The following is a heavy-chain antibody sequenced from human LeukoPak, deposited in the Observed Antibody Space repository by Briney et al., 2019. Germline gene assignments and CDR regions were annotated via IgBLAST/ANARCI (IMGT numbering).Heavy chain of an antibody. CDR2: ISGSGGST. J-gene: IGHJ4*02. V-gene: IGHV3-23*01. CDR3: AKVAIVVVIKLGGYFDY. Sequence: GGSLRLSCAASGFTFSSYAMSWVRQAPGKGLEWVSAISGSGGSTYYADSVKGWFTISRDNSKNTLYLQMNSLRAEDTAVYYCAKVAIVVVIKLGGYFDYWGQGTLVTVSS. CDR1: GFTFSSYA. D-gene: IGHD3-22*01.